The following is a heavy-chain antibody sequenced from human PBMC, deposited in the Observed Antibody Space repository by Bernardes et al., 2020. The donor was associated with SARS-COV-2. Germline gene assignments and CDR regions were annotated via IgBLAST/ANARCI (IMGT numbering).Heavy chain of an antibody. CDR2: IDPSDSYT. D-gene: IGHD4-4*01. CDR1: GYSFTSYW. V-gene: IGHV5-10-1*01. CDR3: ARLDYSNYVSPLGFDY. Sequence: GGYLKISCKGSGYSFTSYWISWVRQMHGKDLEWMGRIDPSDSYTNYSPSFQGLVTISADKSISTAYLQWSSLKASDTARYYCARLDYSNYVSPLGFDYWGQGTLVTVSS. J-gene: IGHJ4*02.